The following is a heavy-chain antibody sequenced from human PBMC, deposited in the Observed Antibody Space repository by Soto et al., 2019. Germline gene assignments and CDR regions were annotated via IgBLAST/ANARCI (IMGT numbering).Heavy chain of an antibody. J-gene: IGHJ4*02. CDR3: ATATDSSGYYYFDY. CDR1: GGTFSSYA. V-gene: IGHV1-69*13. Sequence: SVKVPCKASGGTFSSYAISWVRQAPGQGLEWMGGIIPIFGTANYAQKFQGRVTIAADESTSTAYMELSSLRSEDTAVYYCATATDSSGYYYFDYWGQGTLVTVS. D-gene: IGHD3-22*01. CDR2: IIPIFGTA.